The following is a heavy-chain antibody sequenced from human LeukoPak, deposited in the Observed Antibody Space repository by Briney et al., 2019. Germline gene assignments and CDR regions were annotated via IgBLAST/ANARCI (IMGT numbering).Heavy chain of an antibody. D-gene: IGHD2-2*01. CDR2: ISGNGVNT. Sequence: GGSLRLSCAASGFTFSSYAMSWVRQAPGKGLEWVSGISGNGVNTYHADSVKGRFTISRDNSKNTLYLQMNSLRVEDTAVYYCAKPMCSSTSCYRYFDYWDQGSPVTVSS. J-gene: IGHJ4*02. CDR3: AKPMCSSTSCYRYFDY. V-gene: IGHV3-23*01. CDR1: GFTFSSYA.